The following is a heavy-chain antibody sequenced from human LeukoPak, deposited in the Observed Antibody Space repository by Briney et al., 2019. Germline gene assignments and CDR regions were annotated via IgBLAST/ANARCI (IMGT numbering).Heavy chain of an antibody. CDR1: GFTVSSNY. CDR3: ARGFTHDYGDYFDY. Sequence: GGSLRLSCAASGFTVSSNYMSWVRQAPGKGLEWVSVIYSDSGGSTYYADSVKGRLTMSRDNSKNTLYLHMNSLRAEDTAVYYCARGFTHDYGDYFDYWGQGTLVTVSS. D-gene: IGHD4-17*01. CDR2: IYSDSGGST. V-gene: IGHV3-66*01. J-gene: IGHJ4*02.